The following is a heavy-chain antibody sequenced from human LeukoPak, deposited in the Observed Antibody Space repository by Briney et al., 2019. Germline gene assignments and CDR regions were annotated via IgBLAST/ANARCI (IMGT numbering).Heavy chain of an antibody. J-gene: IGHJ4*02. Sequence: PGGSLRLSCAASGFPVSNNHMSWVRQTPGKSLEWVSIISNGGITTYYADSVRGRFTISRDNSKNRLYLQMSSLRAEDTAVYYCVKLSSGSGSKFGFDSWGQGTLVTVSS. D-gene: IGHD6-19*01. CDR2: ISNGGITT. V-gene: IGHV3-23*01. CDR3: VKLSSGSGSKFGFDS. CDR1: GFPVSNNH.